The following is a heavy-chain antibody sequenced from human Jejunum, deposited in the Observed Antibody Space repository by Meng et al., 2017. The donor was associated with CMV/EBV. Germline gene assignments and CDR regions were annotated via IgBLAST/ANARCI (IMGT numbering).Heavy chain of an antibody. J-gene: IGHJ5*01. CDR1: GGSIASDDYW. CDR3: ARDKAGYKNCDS. D-gene: IGHD5-24*01. CDR2: IYHKGHT. Sequence: QVQLQEAGPGLVVPSQTLSLTCTVSGGSIASDDYWWSWIRQPPGKGLEWIGYIYHKGHTYYNPSLRSRISISVDTSKNQFSLRLNSVTAADTAVYYCARDKAGYKNCDSWGQGTLVTVSS. V-gene: IGHV4-30-4*08.